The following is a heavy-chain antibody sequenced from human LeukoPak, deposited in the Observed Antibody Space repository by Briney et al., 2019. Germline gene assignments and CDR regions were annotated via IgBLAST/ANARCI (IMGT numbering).Heavy chain of an antibody. J-gene: IGHJ4*02. CDR1: GGSFSGYY. CDR2: INHSGST. Sequence: SVTLSLSCAVYGGSFSGYYWSWIRQPPGKGLEWIGEINHSGSTNYNSSLKSRVTISVDTSKNQFSLKLSSLTAADTAVYYCASEGDIGVAYWGQGTLVTVSS. CDR3: ASEGDIGVAY. D-gene: IGHD2-21*01. V-gene: IGHV4-34*01.